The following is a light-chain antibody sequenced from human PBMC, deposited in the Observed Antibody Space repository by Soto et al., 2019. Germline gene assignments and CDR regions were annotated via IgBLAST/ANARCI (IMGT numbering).Light chain of an antibody. CDR3: QQYSNSPQT. Sequence: DIVMTQSPDSLAVSLGERATINCKSSQSVLYSPNNKNYLAWYQQKPGQPPKLLVYWASTRESGVPDRFSGSGSGTDFTRTINSLQAEDVAVYDCQQYSNSPQTFGQGTKVESK. CDR1: QSVLYSPNNKNY. V-gene: IGKV4-1*01. CDR2: WAS. J-gene: IGKJ1*01.